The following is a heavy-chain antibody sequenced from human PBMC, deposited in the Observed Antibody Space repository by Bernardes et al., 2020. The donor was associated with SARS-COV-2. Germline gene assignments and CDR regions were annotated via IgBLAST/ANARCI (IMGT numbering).Heavy chain of an antibody. Sequence: SETLSLTCTVSGGSISFYDWSWIRQPAGKGLEWIGRVYSSGSTNYSPSFKSRVAISMDTSQNQFSLKLRSVTAADTAVYYCAREFYGDFVRFFDPWGQGILVTVSS. CDR3: AREFYGDFVRFFDP. J-gene: IGHJ5*02. CDR2: VYSSGST. D-gene: IGHD4-17*01. V-gene: IGHV4-4*07. CDR1: GGSISFYD.